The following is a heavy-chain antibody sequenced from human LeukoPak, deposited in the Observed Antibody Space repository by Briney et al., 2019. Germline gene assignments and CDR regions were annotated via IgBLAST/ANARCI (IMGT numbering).Heavy chain of an antibody. CDR1: GFTFSSYG. CDR3: AKDSPILTV. J-gene: IGHJ3*01. V-gene: IGHV3-30*18. Sequence: PGGSLRLSCAASGFTFSSYGMHWVRQAPGKGLEWVAVISYDGSNKYYADSVKGRFTISRDNSKNTLYLQMNSLRAEDTAVYYCAKDSPILTVWGQGTMVTVSS. D-gene: IGHD3-9*01. CDR2: ISYDGSNK.